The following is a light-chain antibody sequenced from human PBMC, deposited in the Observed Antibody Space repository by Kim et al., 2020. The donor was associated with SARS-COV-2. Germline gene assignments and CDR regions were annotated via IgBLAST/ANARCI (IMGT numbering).Light chain of an antibody. Sequence: QSALTQPASVSESPVQSITISCTGTSSDIGRYNYVSWYQQHPDKAPKVIILDVNNRPSGVSNRFSGSKSGNTASLTISGLQPEDEADYYCSSYTTGNTLVFGGGTQLTVL. CDR2: DVN. V-gene: IGLV2-14*03. J-gene: IGLJ2*01. CDR3: SSYTTGNTLV. CDR1: SSDIGRYNY.